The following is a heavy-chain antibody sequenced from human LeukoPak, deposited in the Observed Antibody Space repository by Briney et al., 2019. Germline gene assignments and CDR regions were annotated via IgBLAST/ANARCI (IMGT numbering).Heavy chain of an antibody. CDR1: GFTFSNYG. V-gene: IGHV3-23*01. CDR3: AKDQPPYYYDSSGYYLTN. D-gene: IGHD3-22*01. CDR2: ISATGRST. Sequence: PGGSLRLSCAASGFTFSNYGMSWVRQAPGKGLEWVSAISATGRSTYYADSVKGRLTISRDNSRNTLYLQMNSLRAEDTAVYYCAKDQPPYYYDSSGYYLTNWGQGTLVTVSS. J-gene: IGHJ4*02.